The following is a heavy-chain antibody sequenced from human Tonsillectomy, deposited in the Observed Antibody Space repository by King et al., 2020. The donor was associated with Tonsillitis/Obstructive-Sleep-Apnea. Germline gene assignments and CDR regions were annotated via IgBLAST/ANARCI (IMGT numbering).Heavy chain of an antibody. CDR3: ARDKSDYAHAFDI. D-gene: IGHD4-17*01. CDR1: GDSISSGTYH. V-gene: IGHV4-31*03. CDR2: ISYSGST. Sequence: QLQESGPGLVKPSQTLSLTCTVSGDSISSGTYHCSCIRQHPGKGLEWIGYISYSGSTYYNPSLKSRVTMSVDTSKNQFSLKLSSVTAADTAVYYCARDKSDYAHAFDIWGQGTVVTVSS. J-gene: IGHJ3*02.